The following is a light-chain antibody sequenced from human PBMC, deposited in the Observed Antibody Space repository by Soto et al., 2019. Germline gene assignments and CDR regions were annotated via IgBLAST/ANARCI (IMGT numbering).Light chain of an antibody. CDR3: AAWDGSLSGVV. Sequence: QSVLTQPPSASGTPGQRGTISCSGSSSNIGSNYVYWYQQLPGTAPKLLIYRNNQRPSGVPDRFSGSKSGTSASLASSGLRSEDEADYYCAAWDGSLSGVVFGGGTKLTVL. J-gene: IGLJ2*01. CDR2: RNN. CDR1: SSNIGSNY. V-gene: IGLV1-47*01.